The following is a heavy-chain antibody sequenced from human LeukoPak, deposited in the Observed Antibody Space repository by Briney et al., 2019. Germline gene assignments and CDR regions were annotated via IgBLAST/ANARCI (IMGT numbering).Heavy chain of an antibody. V-gene: IGHV2-5*02. CDR3: AHLEGGFSSDWYFQGFDY. D-gene: IGHD6-13*01. Sequence: SGPTLVNPTETLRLTCTFSGFSLSASGVGVGWIRQPPGKALEWFAIIYGDDDKRYSPSLKSRLTITKDPSKHQVVLRMTNMDPVDTAKYYCAHLEGGFSSDWYFQGFDYWGQGILVTVSS. CDR2: IYGDDDK. J-gene: IGHJ4*02. CDR1: GFSLSASGVG.